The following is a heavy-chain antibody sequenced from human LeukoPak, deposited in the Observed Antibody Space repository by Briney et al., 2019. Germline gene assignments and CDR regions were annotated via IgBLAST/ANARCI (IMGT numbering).Heavy chain of an antibody. CDR3: ARGLGSGWYFDY. J-gene: IGHJ4*02. V-gene: IGHV4-34*01. Sequence: SETLSLTCAVYGGSFSGYYWSWIRQPPGKGLEWIGEINHSGSTNYNPSLKSGVTISVDTSKNQFSLKLSSVTAADTAVYYCARGLGSGWYFDYWGQGTLVTVSS. D-gene: IGHD6-19*01. CDR1: GGSFSGYY. CDR2: INHSGST.